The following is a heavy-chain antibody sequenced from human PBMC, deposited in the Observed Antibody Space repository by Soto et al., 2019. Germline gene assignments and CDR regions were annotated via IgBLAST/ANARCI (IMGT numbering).Heavy chain of an antibody. J-gene: IGHJ4*02. CDR3: ARDSTRSIVVVPADN. V-gene: IGHV4-39*02. CDR1: GGSIRSSSYY. D-gene: IGHD2-2*01. CDR2: IYYSGST. Sequence: QLQLQESGPGLAKPSETLSLTCTVSGGSIRSSSYYWGWIRQPPGKGLEWIGSIYYSGSTYYNPSIKSRVTISVDTSKNQFALKLSSVTAADTDVYYCARDSTRSIVVVPADNWGQGTLVTVSS.